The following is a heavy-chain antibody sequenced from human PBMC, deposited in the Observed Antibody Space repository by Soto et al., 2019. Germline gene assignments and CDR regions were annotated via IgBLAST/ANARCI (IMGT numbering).Heavy chain of an antibody. J-gene: IGHJ6*02. CDR3: ARDSPSIAARAGDYYFYGMDV. CDR1: GGTFSSYA. D-gene: IGHD6-6*01. V-gene: IGHV1-69*13. CDR2: IIPIFGTA. Sequence: SVKVSCKASGGTFSSYAISWVRQAPGQGLEWMGGIIPIFGTANYAQKFQGRVTITADESTSTAYMELSSLRSEDTAVYYCARDSPSIAARAGDYYFYGMDVWGQGTTVTVSS.